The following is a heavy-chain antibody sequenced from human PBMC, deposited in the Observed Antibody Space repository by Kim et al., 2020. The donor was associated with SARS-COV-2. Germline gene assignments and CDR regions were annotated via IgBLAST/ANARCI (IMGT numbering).Heavy chain of an antibody. CDR3: AKDQSKYSSGWYLFDY. Sequence: GGSLRLSCAASGFTFSSYGMHWVRQAPGKGLEWVAVISYDGSNKYYADSVKGRFTISRDNSKNTLYLQMNSLRAEDTAVYYCAKDQSKYSSGWYLFDYWG. V-gene: IGHV3-30*18. CDR2: ISYDGSNK. CDR1: GFTFSSYG. D-gene: IGHD6-19*01. J-gene: IGHJ4*01.